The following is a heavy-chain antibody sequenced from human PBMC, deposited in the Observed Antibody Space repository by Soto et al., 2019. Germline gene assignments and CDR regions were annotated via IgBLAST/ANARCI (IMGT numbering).Heavy chain of an antibody. D-gene: IGHD1-26*01. Sequence: QMQLVQSGAEVKKTGSSVTVSCKALGNTFTYRYLHWVRQAPGQALEWMGWITPFSVDVHYAQKFQDRVTITSDRSINTAYMQMSSLRSEDTAMYFCAGGGAGSGPFTWELPDHWGQGTLVTVSS. CDR1: GNTFTYRY. V-gene: IGHV1-45*02. J-gene: IGHJ4*02. CDR2: ITPFSVDV. CDR3: AGGGAGSGPFTWELPDH.